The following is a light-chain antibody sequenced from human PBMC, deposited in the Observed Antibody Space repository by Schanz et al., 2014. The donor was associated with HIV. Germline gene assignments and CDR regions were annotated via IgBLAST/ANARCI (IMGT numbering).Light chain of an antibody. J-gene: IGLJ2*01. CDR2: EVS. V-gene: IGLV2-14*02. CDR1: SNDVGIYNL. CDR3: SSYAGSNNLL. Sequence: QSVLTQPASVSGSPGQSITISCTGTSNDVGIYNLVSWYQQHPGKAPKLMIYEVSKRPSGVPDRFSGSKSDNTASLTVSGLQAEDEADYYCSSYAGSNNLLFGGGTKLTVL.